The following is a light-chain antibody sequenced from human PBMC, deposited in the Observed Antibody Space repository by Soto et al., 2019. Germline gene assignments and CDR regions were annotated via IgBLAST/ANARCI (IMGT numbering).Light chain of an antibody. J-gene: IGLJ2*01. Sequence: QSVLTQPASVSGSPGQSITISCTGTSSDVGSYNLVSWYQQHPDKAPKLMIYEVNKRPSGVSNRFSASKSGNTASLTISGLQAEDDADYYCSSNATSHVVFGGGTKLTVL. V-gene: IGLV2-23*02. CDR3: SSNATSHVV. CDR2: EVN. CDR1: SSDVGSYNL.